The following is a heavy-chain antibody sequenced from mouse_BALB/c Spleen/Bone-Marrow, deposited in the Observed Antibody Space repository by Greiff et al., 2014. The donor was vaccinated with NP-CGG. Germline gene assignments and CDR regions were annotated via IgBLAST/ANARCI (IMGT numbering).Heavy chain of an antibody. CDR1: GFTFSSYT. CDR3: ARHGGSRGYYFDY. V-gene: IGHV5-12-2*01. J-gene: IGHJ2*01. D-gene: IGHD1-1*01. Sequence: VQLKESGGGLVQPGGSLKLSCAASGFTFSSYTMSWVRQTPEKRLEWVAYISNGGGSTYYPDTVKGRFTISRDNAKSTLYLQMSSLKSEDTAMYYCARHGGSRGYYFDYWGQGTTLTVSS. CDR2: ISNGGGST.